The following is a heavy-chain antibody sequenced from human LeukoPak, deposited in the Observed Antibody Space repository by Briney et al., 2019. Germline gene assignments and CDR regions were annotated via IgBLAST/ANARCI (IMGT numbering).Heavy chain of an antibody. D-gene: IGHD5-12*01. CDR3: ARLTLSANDWCYDY. Sequence: GGSLRLSCATSAFTFRSDWMTWVRQAPGKGLEWVANINHDGSKKHYVDSVKGRFTISRDNAKNSLYLQMNSLRAEDTAVYYCARLTLSANDWCYDYWGQGTLVTVSS. CDR1: AFTFRSDW. V-gene: IGHV3-7*01. J-gene: IGHJ4*02. CDR2: INHDGSKK.